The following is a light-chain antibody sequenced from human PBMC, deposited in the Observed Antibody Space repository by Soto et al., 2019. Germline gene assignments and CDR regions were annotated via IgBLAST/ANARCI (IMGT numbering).Light chain of an antibody. CDR3: QHYSTSRGA. V-gene: IGKV3-20*01. CDR1: QSVRSN. CDR2: GAS. Sequence: EIVMTQSPATLSVSPGARAPLSCRASQSVRSNLAWYQQKPGQAPRLLMFGASSRATGIPDRFSGSGSGTDFTLTISRLEPEDFAVYYCQHYSTSRGAFGQGTKVDIK. J-gene: IGKJ1*01.